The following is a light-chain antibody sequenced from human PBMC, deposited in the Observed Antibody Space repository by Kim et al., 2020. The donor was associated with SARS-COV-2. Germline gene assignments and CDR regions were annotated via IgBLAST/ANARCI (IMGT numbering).Light chain of an antibody. V-gene: IGLV3-25*03. CDR1: ALPKQY. CDR2: KDS. CDR3: QSADSTGTYVV. J-gene: IGLJ2*01. Sequence: SPGQTARITCSGDALPKQYAYWYQQKPGQAPVVVISKDSERPSGIPERFSGSSSGTTVTLTICGVQAEDEADYYCQSADSTGTYVVFGGGTQLTVL.